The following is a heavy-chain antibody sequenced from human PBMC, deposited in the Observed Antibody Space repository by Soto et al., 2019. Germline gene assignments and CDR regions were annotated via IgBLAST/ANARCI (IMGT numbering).Heavy chain of an antibody. Sequence: GGSLRLSCSASGFTFSSYAMHWVRQAPGKGLEYVSAISSNGGSTYYADSVKGRFTISRDNSKNTLYLQMSSLRAEDTAAYYCVRWAAAGPYYYYGMDVWGQGTTVTVSS. CDR1: GFTFSSYA. J-gene: IGHJ6*02. CDR3: VRWAAAGPYYYYGMDV. V-gene: IGHV3-64D*08. CDR2: ISSNGGST. D-gene: IGHD6-13*01.